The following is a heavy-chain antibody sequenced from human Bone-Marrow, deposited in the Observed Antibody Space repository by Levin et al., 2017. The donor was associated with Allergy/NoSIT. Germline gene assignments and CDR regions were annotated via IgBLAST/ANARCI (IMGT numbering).Heavy chain of an antibody. Sequence: ESLKISCTISGGSITSSFWSWVRQAPGKSLEWVGYITYSGTTHYNPSLKSRVTMSIDTSKNQFSLKLSSVTAADTAIYYCASVPEPAHNWFDPWGQGILVTVSS. CDR2: ITYSGTT. CDR3: ASVPEPAHNWFDP. D-gene: IGHD1-14*01. V-gene: IGHV4-59*08. CDR1: GGSITSSF. J-gene: IGHJ5*02.